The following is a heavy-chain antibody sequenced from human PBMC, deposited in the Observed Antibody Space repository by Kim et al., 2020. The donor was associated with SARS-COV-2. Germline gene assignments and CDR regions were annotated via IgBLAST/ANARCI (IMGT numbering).Heavy chain of an antibody. CDR2: INIDGSGT. D-gene: IGHD6-25*01. J-gene: IGHJ5*01. CDR3: VKGGSGWRDWYDS. V-gene: IGHV3-74*01. CDR1: GFTFNYHW. Sequence: GGSLRLSCVASGFTFNYHWMHWVRQAPGKGLECVSRINIDGSGTDYADSVKGRFTISRDNAKKTLHLQMSSLRVEDTAVYYCVKGGSGWRDWYDSWGQGTLVVVSS.